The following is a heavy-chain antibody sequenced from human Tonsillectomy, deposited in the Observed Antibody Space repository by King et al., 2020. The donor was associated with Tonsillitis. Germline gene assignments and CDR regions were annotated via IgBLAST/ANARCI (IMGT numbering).Heavy chain of an antibody. Sequence: VQLVESGAEVKKPGSSVKVSCKASGGTFSSYAISWVRQAPGQGLEWMRGIIPIFGTANYAQKFQGRVTITADESTSTAYMELSSLRSEDTAVYYCARDRRNYDYYYYGMDVWGQGTTVTVSS. CDR1: GGTFSSYA. J-gene: IGHJ6*02. D-gene: IGHD1-7*01. CDR2: IIPIFGTA. CDR3: ARDRRNYDYYYYGMDV. V-gene: IGHV1-69*01.